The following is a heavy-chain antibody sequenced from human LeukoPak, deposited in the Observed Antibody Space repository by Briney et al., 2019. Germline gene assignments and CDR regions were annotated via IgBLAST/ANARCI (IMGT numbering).Heavy chain of an antibody. Sequence: PGGSLRLSCAASGFTFSSYGMHWVRQAPGKGLEWVAVISYDGSNKYYADSVKGRFTISRENSKNTLYLQMNSLRAEDTAVYYCAKGETMIVVVTERPFDYWGQGTLVTVSS. CDR2: ISYDGSNK. V-gene: IGHV3-30*18. J-gene: IGHJ4*02. CDR3: AKGETMIVVVTERPFDY. D-gene: IGHD3-22*01. CDR1: GFTFSSYG.